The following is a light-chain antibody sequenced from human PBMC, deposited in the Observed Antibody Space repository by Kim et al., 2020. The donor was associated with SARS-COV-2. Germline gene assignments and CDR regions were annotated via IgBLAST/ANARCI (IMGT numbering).Light chain of an antibody. CDR2: ANN. CDR3: QSHDSSLNTLV. CDR1: SSNIGAGYD. Sequence: QRVTISCTGGSSNIGAGYDVHWYQQLPGTAPKLLIYANNNRPSGVPDRFSGSKSGTSASLAITGLQAEDEADYYCQSHDSSLNTLVFGGGTQLTVL. J-gene: IGLJ2*01. V-gene: IGLV1-40*01.